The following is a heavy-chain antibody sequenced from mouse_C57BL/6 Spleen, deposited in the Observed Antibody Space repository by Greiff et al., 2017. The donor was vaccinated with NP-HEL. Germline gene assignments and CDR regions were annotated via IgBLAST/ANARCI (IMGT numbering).Heavy chain of an antibody. CDR1: GYAFSSYW. CDR2: IYPGDGDT. CDR3: ANSYYGSSYDYAMDY. Sequence: VQLQQSGAELVKPGASVKISCKASGYAFSSYWMNWVKQRPGKGLEWIGQIYPGDGDTNYNGKFKGKATLTADKSSSTADMQLSSLTSEDSAVYFCANSYYGSSYDYAMDYWGQGTSVTVSS. D-gene: IGHD1-1*01. J-gene: IGHJ4*01. V-gene: IGHV1-80*01.